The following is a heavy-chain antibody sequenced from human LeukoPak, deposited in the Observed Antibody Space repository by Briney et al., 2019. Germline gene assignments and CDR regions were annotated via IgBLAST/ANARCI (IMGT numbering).Heavy chain of an antibody. CDR2: IYSDGST. J-gene: IGHJ4*02. CDR3: ARDRCSSTSCYVTY. D-gene: IGHD2-2*01. Sequence: PGGSLRLSCAASGFTVSSNYMSWVRQAPGKGLEWVSVIYSDGSTYYADSVKGRFTISRDNSKNSLYLQMNSLRAEDTAVYYCARDRCSSTSCYVTYWGQGTLVTVSS. CDR1: GFTVSSNY. V-gene: IGHV3-53*01.